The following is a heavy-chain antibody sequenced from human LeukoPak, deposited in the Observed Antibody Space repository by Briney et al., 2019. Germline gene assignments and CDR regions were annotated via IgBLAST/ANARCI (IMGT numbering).Heavy chain of an antibody. CDR3: ARDNRGSSWYFDY. J-gene: IGHJ4*02. D-gene: IGHD6-13*01. Sequence: GGSPRPSSAVSGWTLSGYAMQGVRQAPGKGLEWVAVISYDGSNKYYADSVKGRFTISRDNSKNTLYVQMNSLRPEDTALYYCARDNRGSSWYFDYWGRGTLVTVSS. CDR2: ISYDGSNK. CDR1: GWTLSGYA. V-gene: IGHV3-30-3*01.